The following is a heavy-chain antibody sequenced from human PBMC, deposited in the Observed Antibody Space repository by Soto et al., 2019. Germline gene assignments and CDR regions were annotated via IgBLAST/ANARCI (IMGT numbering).Heavy chain of an antibody. J-gene: IGHJ4*02. CDR2: INPNSGNI. V-gene: IGHV1-8*02. Sequence: ASVKVSCKTSGYTFSTFGINWVRQATGHGLEWMGWINPNSGNIGYAQRFQGRVTMTRDTAIRTAYMEVSSLRSDDTAVYYCARGRASGSYYLLDYWGQGTLVTVSS. CDR3: ARGRASGSYYLLDY. CDR1: GYTFSTFG. D-gene: IGHD3-10*01.